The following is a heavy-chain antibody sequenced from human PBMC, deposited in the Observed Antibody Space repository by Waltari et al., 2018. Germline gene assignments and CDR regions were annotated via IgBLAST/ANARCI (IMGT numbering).Heavy chain of an antibody. CDR3: SLSLNS. J-gene: IGHJ4*02. V-gene: IGHV3-7*01. CDR2: IKPDGSES. Sequence: EVQLVEYGGGLVQPGGSLRLSCAASGFTFSNSWMDWVRQAPGKGLEWVANIKPDGSESHYVDSVQGRFTVSRDNTQNLLYLQMNTLRVDDTAVYYCSLSLNSWGQGTLVTVSP. CDR1: GFTFSNSW.